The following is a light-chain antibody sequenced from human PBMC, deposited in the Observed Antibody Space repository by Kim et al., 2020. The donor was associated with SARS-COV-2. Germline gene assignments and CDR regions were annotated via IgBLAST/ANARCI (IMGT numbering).Light chain of an antibody. V-gene: IGLV6-57*01. CDR3: QSHDASYQV. Sequence: NFMLTQPPSVSESPGKTVTISCTRSSGSIASNYVQWYQQRSGSSPTTLIYEDNQRPSGVPDRFSGSIDSSSNSASLTISGLKIEDEADYYCQSHDASYQVFGGGTQLTVL. CDR1: SGSIASNY. CDR2: EDN. J-gene: IGLJ3*02.